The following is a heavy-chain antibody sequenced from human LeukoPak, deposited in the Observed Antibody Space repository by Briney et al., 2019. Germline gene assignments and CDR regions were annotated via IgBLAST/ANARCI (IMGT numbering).Heavy chain of an antibody. CDR1: GFTFSSYS. J-gene: IGHJ6*02. CDR2: INHSGST. Sequence: PGGSLRLSCAASGFTFSSYSMNWVRQPPGEGLEWIGEINHSGSTNYNPSLKSRVTISVDTSKNQFSLKLSSVTAADTAVYYCARGHYYGSGSYFSSYYYGMDVWGQGTTVTVSS. D-gene: IGHD3-10*01. CDR3: ARGHYYGSGSYFSSYYYGMDV. V-gene: IGHV4-34*01.